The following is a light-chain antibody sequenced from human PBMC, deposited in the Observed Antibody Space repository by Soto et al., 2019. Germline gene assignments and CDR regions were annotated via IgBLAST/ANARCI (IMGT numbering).Light chain of an antibody. CDR3: SSYTSSSLV. CDR2: DVS. CDR1: SSDVGGYNY. Sequence: QSALIQPASVSGSPGQSITISCTGTSSDVGGYNYVSWYQQHPGKAPKLMIYDVSNRPSGVSNRFSGSKSGNTASLTISGLQAEDEADYYCSSYTSSSLVFGGGTKLTVL. V-gene: IGLV2-14*01. J-gene: IGLJ2*01.